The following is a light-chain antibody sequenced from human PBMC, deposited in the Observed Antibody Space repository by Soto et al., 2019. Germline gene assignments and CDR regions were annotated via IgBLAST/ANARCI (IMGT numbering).Light chain of an antibody. CDR1: QSVTSNY. J-gene: IGKJ1*01. Sequence: EIVLTQSPGTLSLSPGERATLSCRANQSVTSNYLAWYQQKPGQAPRLLIYGASSRATGIPDRFSGSGSGTDFTLTISRLEPEDFAVYYCLQYGSSPRTFGQGTKVEIK. V-gene: IGKV3-20*01. CDR2: GAS. CDR3: LQYGSSPRT.